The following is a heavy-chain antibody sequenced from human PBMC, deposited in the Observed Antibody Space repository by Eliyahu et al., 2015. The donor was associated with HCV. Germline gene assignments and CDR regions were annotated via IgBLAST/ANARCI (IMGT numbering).Heavy chain of an antibody. CDR3: ARESAKKGDLDH. CDR2: VNPSGGNA. CDR1: GYTFTTYY. J-gene: IGHJ5*02. D-gene: IGHD3-16*01. V-gene: IGHV1-46*01. Sequence: QVQLVQSGAEVKKPGASVKVSCKASGYTFTTYYIHWVRQAPGQGLEWMGLVNPSGGNAHYAQKFQGRVTMTRDTSTNTVYMELSSLRSDDTAVYYCARESAKKGDLDHWGRGTLVSVSS.